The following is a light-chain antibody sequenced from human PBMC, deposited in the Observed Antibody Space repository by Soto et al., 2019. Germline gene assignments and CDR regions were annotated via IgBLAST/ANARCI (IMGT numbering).Light chain of an antibody. V-gene: IGKV1-5*01. CDR1: QKINGC. CDR2: DVS. CDR3: QQSASSSVT. Sequence: DIQMTQSPSSLSASVGDTVTITCRASQKINGCLAWHQQKPGKAPKLLIYDVSALKRGVPPRFSGSGSRTEFTLTITSLQPEDFATYYCQQSASSSVTFGHGTKVDIK. J-gene: IGKJ1*01.